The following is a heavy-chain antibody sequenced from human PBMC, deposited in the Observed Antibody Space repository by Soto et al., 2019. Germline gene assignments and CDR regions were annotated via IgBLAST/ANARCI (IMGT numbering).Heavy chain of an antibody. CDR2: INPYNGNT. J-gene: IGHJ4*02. CDR3: ARVGVGLAAPRVWPY. Sequence: QVQLAQSGAEVKKPGASVKVSCKASGYTFPSYGISWVRQAPGQGLEWMAWINPYNGNTKYAEKFLGRVTVTTDTSTATAYMEVRSLTSDDTAVFYCARVGVGLAAPRVWPYWGQGTPVTVSS. D-gene: IGHD6-13*01. V-gene: IGHV1-18*01. CDR1: GYTFPSYG.